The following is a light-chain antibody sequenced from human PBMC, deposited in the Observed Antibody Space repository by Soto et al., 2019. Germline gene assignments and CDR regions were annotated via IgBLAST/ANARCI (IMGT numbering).Light chain of an antibody. CDR2: DAS. CDR3: QQYYSYPVLT. J-gene: IGKJ4*01. V-gene: IGKV1-33*01. Sequence: DIQMTQSPSFLSASVGDRVTITCQASQDIRNSLNWYQQKPGTAPNLLIYDASNLETGVPSRFSGSGSGTDFTLTISCLQSEDFATYYCQQYYSYPVLTFGGGTKVDIK. CDR1: QDIRNS.